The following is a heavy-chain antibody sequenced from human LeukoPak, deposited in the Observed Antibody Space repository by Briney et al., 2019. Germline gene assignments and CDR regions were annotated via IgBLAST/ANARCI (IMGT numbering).Heavy chain of an antibody. Sequence: SETLSLTCTVSGGSISSSSYYWGWIRQPPGKGLEWTGSIYYSGSTYYNPSLKSRVTISVDTSKNQFSLKLSSVTAADTAVYYCARDRYSSGWWIHDAFDIWGQGTMVTVSS. V-gene: IGHV4-39*07. CDR1: GGSISSSSYY. CDR2: IYYSGST. CDR3: ARDRYSSGWWIHDAFDI. D-gene: IGHD6-19*01. J-gene: IGHJ3*02.